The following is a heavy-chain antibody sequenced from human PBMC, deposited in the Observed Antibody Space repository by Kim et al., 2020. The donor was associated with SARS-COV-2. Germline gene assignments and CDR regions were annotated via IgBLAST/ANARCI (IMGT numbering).Heavy chain of an antibody. V-gene: IGHV3-23*01. D-gene: IGHD5-18*01. J-gene: IGHJ4*02. CDR2: T. CDR3: ANHRYSYGCNY. Sequence: TYYADSGKGRFTISRDNSKNTLYLQMNSLRAEDTAVYYCANHRYSYGCNYWGQGTLVTVSS.